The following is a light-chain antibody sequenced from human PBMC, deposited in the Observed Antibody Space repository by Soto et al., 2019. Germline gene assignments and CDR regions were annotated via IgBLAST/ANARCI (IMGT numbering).Light chain of an antibody. J-gene: IGKJ1*01. Sequence: DIQMTQSPSSLSASVGDRVTITCRASQGISNFLAWHQQKPGKVPKLLIYAASTLHSGVPSRFSSSGSGTDFTLTITSLQPEDVATYYCQKYNSAPWTFGQGTKVEIK. CDR1: QGISNF. CDR2: AAS. V-gene: IGKV1-27*01. CDR3: QKYNSAPWT.